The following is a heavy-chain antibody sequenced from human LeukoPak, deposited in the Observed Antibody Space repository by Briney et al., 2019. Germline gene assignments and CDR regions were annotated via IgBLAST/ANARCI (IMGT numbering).Heavy chain of an antibody. J-gene: IGHJ6*03. Sequence: GPLRLSCAASGLTFSSYWMSWVRQAPGKGLEWVANIKQDGSEKYYVESVKGRFTISRDNAKNSLYLQMNSLRAEDTAVYYCARGAGYCSSTTCSDYYYMDVWGKGTTVTVSS. CDR1: GLTFSSYW. CDR2: IKQDGSEK. D-gene: IGHD2-2*01. V-gene: IGHV3-7*01. CDR3: ARGAGYCSSTTCSDYYYMDV.